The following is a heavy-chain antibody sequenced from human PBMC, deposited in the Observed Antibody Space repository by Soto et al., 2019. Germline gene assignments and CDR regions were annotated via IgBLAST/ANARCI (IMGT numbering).Heavy chain of an antibody. V-gene: IGHV3-23*01. J-gene: IGHJ4*02. CDR3: AKTEPVMITFGGGY. Sequence: GGSLRLSCAASGFTFSSYAMSWVRQGPGKGLEWVSAISGSGGSTYYADSVKGRFTISRDNSKNTLYLQMNSLRAEDTAVYYCAKTEPVMITFGGGYWGQGTLVTVSS. D-gene: IGHD3-16*01. CDR1: GFTFSSYA. CDR2: ISGSGGST.